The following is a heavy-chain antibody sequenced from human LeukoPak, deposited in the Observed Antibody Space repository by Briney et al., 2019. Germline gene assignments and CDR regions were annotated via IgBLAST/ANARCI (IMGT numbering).Heavy chain of an antibody. J-gene: IGHJ5*02. V-gene: IGHV3-23*01. D-gene: IGHD3-22*01. CDR3: AKGPYYYDSSGYSRRWFDP. CDR1: GFTFSSYA. CDR2: ISGSGGIT. Sequence: PGGSLGLSCAASGFTFSSYAMSWVRQAPGQGLEWASAISGSGGITYYAVSVKGRFTISRDNSKNTLYLQMNSLRAEDTAVYYCAKGPYYYDSSGYSRRWFDPWGQGTLVTVSS.